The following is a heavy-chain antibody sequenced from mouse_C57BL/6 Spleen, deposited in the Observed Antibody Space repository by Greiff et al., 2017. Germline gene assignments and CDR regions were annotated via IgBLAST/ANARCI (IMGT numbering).Heavy chain of an antibody. CDR3: ERLGRRGIAY. CDR2: INPNNGGI. CDR1: GYTFTDYN. V-gene: IGHV1-22*01. J-gene: IGHJ3*01. Sequence: EVQLQQSGPELVKPGASVKMSCKASGYTFTDYNMHWVKQSHGKSLEWIGYINPNNGGISYNQKFKGKATLTVNKSSSTVYLELRSLTSEVSAVYYCERLGRRGIAYWGQGTLVTVSA.